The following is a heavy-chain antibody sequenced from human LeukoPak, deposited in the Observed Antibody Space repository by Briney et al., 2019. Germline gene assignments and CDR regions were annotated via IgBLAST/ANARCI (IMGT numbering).Heavy chain of an antibody. CDR2: IYYSGGT. Sequence: SETLSLTCSVSGGSISDYYWSWIRQPPGKGLEWIGYIYYSGGTNYNPSLKRRVSISVDTSKNQFSLRLSTVTAADTAVYYCARIMISGYSAAPFDSWGLGTLVTVSS. V-gene: IGHV4-59*01. D-gene: IGHD3/OR15-3a*01. CDR1: GGSISDYY. J-gene: IGHJ5*01. CDR3: ARIMISGYSAAPFDS.